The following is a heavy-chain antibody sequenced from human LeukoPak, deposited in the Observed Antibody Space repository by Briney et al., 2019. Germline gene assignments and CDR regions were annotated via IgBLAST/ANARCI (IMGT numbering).Heavy chain of an antibody. V-gene: IGHV3-30*18. J-gene: IGHJ4*02. D-gene: IGHD6-13*01. CDR1: GFTFSSYG. Sequence: GSLRLSCAASGFTFSSYGMHWVRQAPGQGLEWVAVISYDGSNKYYADSVKGRFTISRDNSKNTLYLQMNSLRAEDTAVYYCAKEGDSSSWYLYSDYWGQGTLVTVSS. CDR3: AKEGDSSSWYLYSDY. CDR2: ISYDGSNK.